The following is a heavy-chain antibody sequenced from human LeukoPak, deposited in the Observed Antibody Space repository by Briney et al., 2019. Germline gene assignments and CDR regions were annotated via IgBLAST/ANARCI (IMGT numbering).Heavy chain of an antibody. CDR2: INPNSGDT. J-gene: IGHJ6*02. D-gene: IGHD2-2*01. V-gene: IGHV1-2*02. CDR3: ARSYCSSTSCDALSLYYYYGMDV. CDR1: GYTFTGYY. Sequence: ASVKVSCKASGYTFTGYYMHWVRQAPGQGLEWMGWINPNSGDTNYAQKFQGRVTMARDTSISTAYMELSTLRSDDTAVYYCARSYCSSTSCDALSLYYYYGMDVWGQGTTVTVSS.